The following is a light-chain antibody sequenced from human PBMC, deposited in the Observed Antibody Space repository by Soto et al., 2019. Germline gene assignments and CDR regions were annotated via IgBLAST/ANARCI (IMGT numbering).Light chain of an antibody. CDR3: SSYAVTNIFV. Sequence: QSVLTQPPPASGSPGQSVTISCPGTSSDVGGYNYVSWYQQHPGKAPKVIIYEVSKRPSGVPDRFSGSKSGSTASLTVSGLQAEDEADYYCSSYAVTNIFVFGTGTKVTVL. CDR1: SSDVGGYNY. V-gene: IGLV2-8*01. J-gene: IGLJ1*01. CDR2: EVS.